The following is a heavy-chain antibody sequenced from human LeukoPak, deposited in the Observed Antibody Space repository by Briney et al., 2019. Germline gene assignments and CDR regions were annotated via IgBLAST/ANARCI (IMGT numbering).Heavy chain of an antibody. CDR1: GFNLGDYA. J-gene: IGHJ4*02. Sequence: GGSLRLSCTASGFNLGDYAMSWVRQAPGKGEEWVGCIRSKAYGCTTEYAASVKGRFPISRNDSQSIAYLQMNSLKTEDTAVYYCTSVGSGAFDYWGQGTLVTVSS. D-gene: IGHD1-26*01. CDR2: IRSKAYGCTT. CDR3: TSVGSGAFDY. V-gene: IGHV3-49*04.